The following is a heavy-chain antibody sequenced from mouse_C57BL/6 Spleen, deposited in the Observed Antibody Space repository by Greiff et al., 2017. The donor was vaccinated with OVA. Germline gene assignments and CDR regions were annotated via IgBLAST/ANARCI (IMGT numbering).Heavy chain of an antibody. CDR3: ARDGDWFAY. CDR2: ISYDGSN. V-gene: IGHV3-6*01. Sequence: EVQLVESGPGLVKPSQSLSLTCSVTGYSITSGYYWNWIRQFPGNKLEWMGYISYDGSNNYNPSLKNRISITRDTSKNQFFLKLNSVTTEDTATYYCARDGDWFAYWGQGTLVTVSA. J-gene: IGHJ3*01. CDR1: GYSITSGYY.